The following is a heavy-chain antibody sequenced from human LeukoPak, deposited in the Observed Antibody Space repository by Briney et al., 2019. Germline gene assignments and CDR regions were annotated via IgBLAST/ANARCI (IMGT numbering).Heavy chain of an antibody. J-gene: IGHJ4*02. Sequence: PGGSLRLSCAASGFTFSNAWMSWVRQAPGKGLEWVGFIRSKAYGGTTEYAVSVKGRFTISRDDSKSIAYLQMNSLKTEDTAVYYCTREYSGSYPFDYWGQGTLVTVSS. D-gene: IGHD1-26*01. V-gene: IGHV3-49*04. CDR3: TREYSGSYPFDY. CDR1: GFTFSNAW. CDR2: IRSKAYGGTT.